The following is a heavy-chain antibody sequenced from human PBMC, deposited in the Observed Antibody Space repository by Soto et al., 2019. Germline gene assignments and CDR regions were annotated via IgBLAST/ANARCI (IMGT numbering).Heavy chain of an antibody. Sequence: PSETLCLTCPVSGGSISSYYWSWIRQPPGKGLEWIGYIYYSGSTNYNPSLKSRVTISVDTSKNQFSLKLSSVTAADTAVYYCARVRLTGTTGDWGFDYWGQGTLVTVSS. J-gene: IGHJ4*02. V-gene: IGHV4-59*01. CDR2: IYYSGST. CDR3: ARVRLTGTTGDWGFDY. D-gene: IGHD1-7*01. CDR1: GGSISSYY.